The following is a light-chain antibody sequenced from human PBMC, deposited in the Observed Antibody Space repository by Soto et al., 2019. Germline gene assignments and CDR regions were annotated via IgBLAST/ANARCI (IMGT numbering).Light chain of an antibody. CDR3: QQYDAWPLS. CDR2: DAI. CDR1: QNIHNH. J-gene: IGKJ4*01. V-gene: IGKV3-15*01. Sequence: EILMTQSPATLSVSPGERVTLSCRASQNIHNHMSWFLQKPGQAPRLLMYDAILRAAGIPARLSGSWSGTEFTLTISSLQSEDFALYYCQQYDAWPLSFGGGTKVEI.